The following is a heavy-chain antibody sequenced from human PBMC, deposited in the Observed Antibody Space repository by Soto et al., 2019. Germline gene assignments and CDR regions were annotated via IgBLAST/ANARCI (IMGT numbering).Heavy chain of an antibody. CDR3: ARGPIVVVPAAKGYWFDP. V-gene: IGHV4-39*07. J-gene: IGHJ5*02. CDR1: GGSISSSSYY. Sequence: SETLSLTCTVSGGSISSSSYYWGWIRQPPGKGLEWIGSIYYSGSTYYNPSLKSRVTISVDTSKNQFSLKLSSVTAADTAVYYCARGPIVVVPAAKGYWFDPWGQGTLVTVSS. D-gene: IGHD2-2*01. CDR2: IYYSGST.